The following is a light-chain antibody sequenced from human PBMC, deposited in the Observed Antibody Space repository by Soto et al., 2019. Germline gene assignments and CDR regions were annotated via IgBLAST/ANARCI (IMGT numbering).Light chain of an antibody. V-gene: IGLV1-40*01. CDR2: GNS. CDR3: QSYDSSQSGWV. J-gene: IGLJ3*02. Sequence: QSVLTQPPSVSGAPGQRVTISCTGSSSNIGAGYDVKWYQQLPGTAPKLLIYGNSNRPSGVPDRFSGSKSGTSASLAITGLQAEDEADYYCQSYDSSQSGWVFGGGTKLTVL. CDR1: SSNIGAGYD.